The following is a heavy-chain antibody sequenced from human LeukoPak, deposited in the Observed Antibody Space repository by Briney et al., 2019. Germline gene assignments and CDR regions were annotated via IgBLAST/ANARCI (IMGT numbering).Heavy chain of an antibody. D-gene: IGHD3-22*01. CDR3: ARDGYHYDSSGYYFKD. CDR1: GFTFSSYA. J-gene: IGHJ1*01. Sequence: GGSLRLSCAASGFTFSSYAMHWVRQTPGKGLEWVAVISYDGSNKYYADSVKGRFTISRDNSKNTLYLQMNSLRAEDTAVYYCARDGYHYDSSGYYFKDWGEGTLVTVSS. CDR2: ISYDGSNK. V-gene: IGHV3-30*04.